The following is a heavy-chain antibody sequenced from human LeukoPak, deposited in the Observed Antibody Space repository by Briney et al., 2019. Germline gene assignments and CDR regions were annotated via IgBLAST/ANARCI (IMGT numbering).Heavy chain of an antibody. Sequence: GGSLRLSCAASGFTFSSYWMSWIRQAPGKGLEWVSYISSSGSTIYYADSVKGRFTISRDNAKNSLYLQMNSLRAEDTAVYYCARGAITMVRGVISTYYFDYWGQGTLVTVSS. CDR2: ISSSGSTI. V-gene: IGHV3-11*04. D-gene: IGHD3-10*01. J-gene: IGHJ4*02. CDR3: ARGAITMVRGVISTYYFDY. CDR1: GFTFSSYW.